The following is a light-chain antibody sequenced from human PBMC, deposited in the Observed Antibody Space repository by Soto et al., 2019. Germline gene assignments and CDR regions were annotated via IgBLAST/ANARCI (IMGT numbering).Light chain of an antibody. CDR1: ESIGSW. J-gene: IGKJ4*01. Sequence: DIQMTQSPSTLSASVGDRVTITCRASESIGSWLAWYHQKPGKAPKLLIYKASTLQSGVPSRFSGSGSGTDFTLTVSSLQPDDFATYYCQQYNTYPLTFGGGTKVEVK. CDR3: QQYNTYPLT. CDR2: KAS. V-gene: IGKV1-5*03.